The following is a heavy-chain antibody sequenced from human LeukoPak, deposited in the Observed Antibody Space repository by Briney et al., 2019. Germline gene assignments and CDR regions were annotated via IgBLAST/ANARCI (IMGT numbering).Heavy chain of an antibody. CDR1: GFIFSTYD. D-gene: IGHD2-2*01. Sequence: GGSLRLSCAASGFIFSTYDMNWVRQAPGKGLEWVSLITTGSHYIYYADSVEGRFTISRDNAKSSLFLQMNSLRAEDTAVYYCAAMRACSSTTCNPFDKWGQGTLVTVSS. V-gene: IGHV3-21*01. J-gene: IGHJ4*02. CDR3: AAMRACSSTTCNPFDK. CDR2: ITTGSHYI.